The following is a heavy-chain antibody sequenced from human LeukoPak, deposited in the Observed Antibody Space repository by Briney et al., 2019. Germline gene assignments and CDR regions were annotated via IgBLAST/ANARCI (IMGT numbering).Heavy chain of an antibody. D-gene: IGHD4-17*01. V-gene: IGHV4-30-4*01. CDR2: IYYSGST. CDR3: ARQLSNDGDYVGAFDS. CDR1: GASIISEDSY. Sequence: SETLSLTCTVSGASIISEDSYWSWIRHPPGKGLEWIGNIYYSGSTYYNPSLESRVTISVDTSKNHFSLKLSSVTAADTAVYYCARQLSNDGDYVGAFDSWGQGTLVTVSS. J-gene: IGHJ4*02.